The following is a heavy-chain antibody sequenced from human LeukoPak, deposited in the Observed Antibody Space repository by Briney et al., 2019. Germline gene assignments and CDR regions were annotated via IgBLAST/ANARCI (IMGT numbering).Heavy chain of an antibody. Sequence: PGGSLRLSCVVSGVSVSTNYMSGVRQVQGKGLEWVAVVYAGGGTYYADSVKGRFTISRDNSKNTHDLQMTSLRAEDTAIYYCAKDRFTMTRGVLMDVWGQGTTVTVSS. CDR3: AKDRFTMTRGVLMDV. V-gene: IGHV3-53*01. CDR1: GVSVSTNY. CDR2: VYAGGGT. D-gene: IGHD3-10*01. J-gene: IGHJ6*02.